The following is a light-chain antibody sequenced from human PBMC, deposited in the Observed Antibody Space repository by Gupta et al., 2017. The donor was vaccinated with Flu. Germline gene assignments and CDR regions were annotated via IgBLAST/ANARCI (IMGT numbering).Light chain of an antibody. CDR2: DAS. J-gene: IGKJ2*01. V-gene: IGKV3-11*01. Sequence: ERATLSCRASQSVSRYLSWYQQKPGQAPRLLIYDASVRATGIPARFSGGGSGTDFTLTISSLEPEDFAIYYCQQRSNRPPYTFGQGTKL. CDR1: QSVSRY. CDR3: QQRSNRPPYT.